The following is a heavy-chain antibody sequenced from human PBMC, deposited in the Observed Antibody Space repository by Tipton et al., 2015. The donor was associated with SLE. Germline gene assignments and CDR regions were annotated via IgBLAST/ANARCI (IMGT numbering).Heavy chain of an antibody. V-gene: IGHV4-39*07. CDR3: GRAIGVHYFHV. Sequence: TLSLTCTVSGGSISSSSYYWGWIRQPPGKGLEWIGSIYYTGSTYNNPSLKSRATISVDTSKNQFSLKLNSVTAADTAVYYCGRAIGVHYFHVWGQGTLVTVSS. D-gene: IGHD2-21*01. CDR2: IYYTGST. CDR1: GGSISSSSYY. J-gene: IGHJ4*02.